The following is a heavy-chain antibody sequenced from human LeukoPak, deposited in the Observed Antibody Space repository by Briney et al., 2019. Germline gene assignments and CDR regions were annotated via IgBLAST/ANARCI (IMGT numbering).Heavy chain of an antibody. J-gene: IGHJ4*02. CDR3: AKTYYYGSGSPEHFDY. D-gene: IGHD3-10*01. CDR2: ISGSGGST. V-gene: IGHV3-23*01. CDR1: GFTFSSYA. Sequence: PGGSLRLSCAASGFTFSSYAMSWVRQAPGKGLEWVSAISGSGGSTYYADSVKGRFTISRDNSKNTLYLQMNSLRAEDTAVYYCAKTYYYGSGSPEHFDYWGQGTLVTVSS.